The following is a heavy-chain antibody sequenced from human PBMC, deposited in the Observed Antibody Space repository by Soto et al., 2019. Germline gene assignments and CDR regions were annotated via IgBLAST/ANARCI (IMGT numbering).Heavy chain of an antibody. D-gene: IGHD3-10*01. CDR1: GGSITSGDYY. CDR3: ATEASGYTRYYGMDV. J-gene: IGHJ6*02. V-gene: IGHV4-31*03. CDR2: IYYSGST. Sequence: SETLSLTCTVSGGSITSGDYYWSWIRQPPGKGLEWIGYIYYSGSTYYSPSLRGRVTISVDTSKNQFSLKLSSVTAADTAVYYCATEASGYTRYYGMDVWGQGTTVTVSS.